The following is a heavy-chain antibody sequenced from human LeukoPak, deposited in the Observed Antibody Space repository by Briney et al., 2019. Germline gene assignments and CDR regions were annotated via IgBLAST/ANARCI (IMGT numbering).Heavy chain of an antibody. J-gene: IGHJ3*02. CDR3: ARDHLYDSSGFPYDAFDI. V-gene: IGHV3-53*01. CDR1: GFDSTSYV. CDR2: IHSGGSS. Sequence: GGSLRLSCEVSGFDSTSYVMAWVRQAPGKGLEWLSVIHSGGSSEYADSVKGRFTISRDTSKNTVYLQMNSLRAEDTAVYYCARDHLYDSSGFPYDAFDIWGQGTMVTVSS. D-gene: IGHD3-22*01.